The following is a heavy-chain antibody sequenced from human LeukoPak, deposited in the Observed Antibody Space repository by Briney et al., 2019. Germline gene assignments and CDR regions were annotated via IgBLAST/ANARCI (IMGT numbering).Heavy chain of an antibody. J-gene: IGHJ4*02. CDR2: INHSGST. Sequence: PSETLSLTCAVYGGSFSGYYWSWIRQPPGKGLEWIGEINHSGSTNYNPSLMSRVTISVDTSKNQFSLKLSSVTAADTAVYYCARGRRKPLDYWGQGTLVTVSS. CDR3: ARGRRKPLDY. V-gene: IGHV4-34*01. CDR1: GGSFSGYY.